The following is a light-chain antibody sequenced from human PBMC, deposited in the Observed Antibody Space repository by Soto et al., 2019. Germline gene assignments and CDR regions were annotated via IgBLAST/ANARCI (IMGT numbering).Light chain of an antibody. CDR3: QQYGSSRGT. V-gene: IGKV3-20*01. J-gene: IGKJ1*01. Sequence: EIVLTQSPCTLSLSPGERSTLSCIASQSVSSSYLAWYQQKPGQAPRLLIYGVSSRATGIPDRFSGSGSGTDFTLTISRLEPEDFAVYYCQQYGSSRGTFGQGTKVDI. CDR2: GVS. CDR1: QSVSSSY.